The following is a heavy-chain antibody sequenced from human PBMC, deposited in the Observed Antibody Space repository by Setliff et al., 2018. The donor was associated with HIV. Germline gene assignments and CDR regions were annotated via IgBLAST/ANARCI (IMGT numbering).Heavy chain of an antibody. V-gene: IGHV3-15*07. CDR2: ISTKADGETT. J-gene: IGHJ4*02. D-gene: IGHD3-22*01. Sequence: GGSVRLSCAASGVVFSYAWMNWVRQAPGKGLEWVGRISTKADGETTDYATPVKGRFTISRDDSKNTLYLQMNSLRTEDTAVYFCATASLYYESRDYFTYYFDYWGQGTLVTVSS. CDR1: GVVFSYAW. CDR3: ATASLYYESRDYFTYYFDY.